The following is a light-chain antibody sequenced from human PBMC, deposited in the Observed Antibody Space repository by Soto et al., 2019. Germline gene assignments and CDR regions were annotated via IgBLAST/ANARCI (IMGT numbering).Light chain of an antibody. CDR3: LQSYSTPGT. CDR2: AAS. CDR1: QSISSY. V-gene: IGKV1-39*01. Sequence: DIQMTQSTSSLSASVGDRVTITCRASQSISSYLNWYQQKPGKAPKLLIYAASSLQSEVPSRFSGSGSGTDFTLTISSLQPEDFATYDCLQSYSTPGTFGQGTKVEIK. J-gene: IGKJ1*01.